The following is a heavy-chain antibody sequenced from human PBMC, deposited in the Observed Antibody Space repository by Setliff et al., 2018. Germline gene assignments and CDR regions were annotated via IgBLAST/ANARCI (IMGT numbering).Heavy chain of an antibody. CDR3: ARGGTYRYFDY. CDR1: GGSLSGAS. Sequence: PSETLSLTCTVSGGSLSGASIVTWIRQPPGKGLEFIGYVFYSGATKYDPSLKSRVTMSVDTSKNQFSLKLNSMTTADTAVYYCARGGTYRYFDYWGQGALVTV. J-gene: IGHJ4*02. V-gene: IGHV4-61*08. CDR2: VFYSGAT.